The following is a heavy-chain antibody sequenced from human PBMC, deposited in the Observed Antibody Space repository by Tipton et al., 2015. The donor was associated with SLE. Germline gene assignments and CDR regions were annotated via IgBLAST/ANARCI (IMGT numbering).Heavy chain of an antibody. CDR3: AGDHIAVSGTSLDH. J-gene: IGHJ4*02. V-gene: IGHV3-20*04. CDR2: VTWKGETT. CDR1: GFTFDDHG. Sequence: SLRLSCEASGFTFDDHGMSWVRQVPGKGLEWVSGVTWKGETTGYADSVRGRFTITRDNAKNSLFLQMNSLKVEDTALYFCAGDHIAVSGTSLDHWGQGILVTVSS. D-gene: IGHD6-19*01.